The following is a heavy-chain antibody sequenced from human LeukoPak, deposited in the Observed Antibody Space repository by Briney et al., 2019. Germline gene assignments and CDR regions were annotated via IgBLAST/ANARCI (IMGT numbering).Heavy chain of an antibody. V-gene: IGHV3-11*01. D-gene: IGHD1-26*01. Sequence: GGSLRLSCAASGFTFSDYYMSRIRQAPGKGLEWVSYISSSGSTIYYADSVKGRFTISRDNAKNSLYLQMNSLRAEDTAVYYCAREERIVGAAFDYWGQGTLVTVSS. CDR1: GFTFSDYY. CDR3: AREERIVGAAFDY. CDR2: ISSSGSTI. J-gene: IGHJ4*02.